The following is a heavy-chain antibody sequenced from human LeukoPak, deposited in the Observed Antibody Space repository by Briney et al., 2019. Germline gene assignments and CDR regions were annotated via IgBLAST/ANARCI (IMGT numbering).Heavy chain of an antibody. J-gene: IGHJ5*02. CDR1: GYTFTGYF. CDR3: ARHMTTANNWFDP. Sequence: ASVKVSCKASGYTFTGYFMHWVRQAPGQGLEWMGWINPNTGVTNYEQKFQGRVIMTRDTTNSTVYMEVTRLTSDDTAVYYCARHMTTANNWFDPWGQGTLVTVSS. V-gene: IGHV1-2*02. D-gene: IGHD1-1*01. CDR2: INPNTGVT.